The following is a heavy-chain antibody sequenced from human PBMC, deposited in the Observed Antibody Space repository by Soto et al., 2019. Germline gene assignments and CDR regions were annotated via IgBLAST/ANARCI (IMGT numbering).Heavy chain of an antibody. CDR1: GCSISSYY. D-gene: IGHD2-2*01. Sequence: SETMSLTCTVSGCSISSYYWSWIRQPPGKGLEWIGHIYYSGSTNYNPSLKSRVTISVDTSKNQFSLKLSSVTAADTAVYYCARGEYCSSTSCYAGLLDPVGQGTLVTVSS. CDR2: IYYSGST. V-gene: IGHV4-59*01. CDR3: ARGEYCSSTSCYAGLLDP. J-gene: IGHJ5*02.